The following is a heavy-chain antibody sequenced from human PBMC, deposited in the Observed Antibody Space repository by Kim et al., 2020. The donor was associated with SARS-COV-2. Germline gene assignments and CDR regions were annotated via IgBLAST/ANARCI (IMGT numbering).Heavy chain of an antibody. D-gene: IGHD2-15*01. J-gene: IGHJ4*02. Sequence: SETLSLTCTVSGGSISSSSYYWGWIRQPPGKGLEWIGSIYYSGSTYYNPSLKSRVTISVDTSKNQFSLKLSSVTAADTAVYYCARGGSHCSGGSCYSGFFDYWGQETLVPVPS. CDR2: IYYSGST. CDR3: ARGGSHCSGGSCYSGFFDY. CDR1: GGSISSSSYY. V-gene: IGHV4-39*01.